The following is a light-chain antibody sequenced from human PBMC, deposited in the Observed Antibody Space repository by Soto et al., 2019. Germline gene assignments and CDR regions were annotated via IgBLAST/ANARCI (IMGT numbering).Light chain of an antibody. CDR3: QQRSNWPPVT. CDR2: DAS. V-gene: IGKV3-11*01. CDR1: QSVSSY. Sequence: EIVLTQSPATLSLSPGERATLSCRASQSVSSYLAWYQQKPGQAPRLLIYDASNRATGIPARFSGSGSGTDFTPIISSLEPEDFAIYYCQQRSNWPPVTFGGGTKVEIK. J-gene: IGKJ4*01.